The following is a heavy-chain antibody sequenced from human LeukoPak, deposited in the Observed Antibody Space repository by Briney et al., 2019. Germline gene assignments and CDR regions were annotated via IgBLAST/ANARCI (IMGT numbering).Heavy chain of an antibody. V-gene: IGHV1-18*01. CDR3: ARDEGPNYYYGSGSYYPLFDY. D-gene: IGHD3-10*01. J-gene: IGHJ4*02. CDR2: ISAYNGNT. Sequence: ASVKVSCKASGYTFTSYGISWVRQAPGQGLEWMGWISAYNGNTNYAQKLQGRVTMTTDTSTSTAYMELRSLRSDDTAVYYCARDEGPNYYYGSGSYYPLFDYWGQGTLVTVSS. CDR1: GYTFTSYG.